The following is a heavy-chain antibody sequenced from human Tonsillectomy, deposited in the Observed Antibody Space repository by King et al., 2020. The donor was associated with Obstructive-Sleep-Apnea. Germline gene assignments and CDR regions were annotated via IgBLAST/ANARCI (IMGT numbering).Heavy chain of an antibody. D-gene: IGHD3-9*01. CDR1: GFTFDDYA. V-gene: IGHV3-9*01. J-gene: IGHJ4*02. CDR2: ISWNSGII. Sequence: VQLVESGGGLVQPGRSLRLSCAASGFTFDDYAMHWVRQAPGKGLEWVSGISWNSGIIGYADSVKGRFTISRDNAKNSLYLQMNSLRTEDTALYYCAKDMGYDILTGYYHFDYWGQGTLVTVSS. CDR3: AKDMGYDILTGYYHFDY.